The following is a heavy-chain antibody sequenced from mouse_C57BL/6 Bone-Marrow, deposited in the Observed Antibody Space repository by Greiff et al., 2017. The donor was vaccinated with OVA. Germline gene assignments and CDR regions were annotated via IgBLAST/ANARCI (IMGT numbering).Heavy chain of an antibody. D-gene: IGHD1-1*01. CDR2: ISSGGSYT. Sequence: EVKLVESGGDLVKPGGSLKLSCAASGFTFSSYGMSWVRQTPDKRLEWVATISSGGSYTYYPDSVKGRFTISRDNAKNTLYLQMSSLKSEDTAMDYCARPVLLRVFDYWGQGTTLTVSS. V-gene: IGHV5-6*01. CDR1: GFTFSSYG. CDR3: ARPVLLRVFDY. J-gene: IGHJ2*01.